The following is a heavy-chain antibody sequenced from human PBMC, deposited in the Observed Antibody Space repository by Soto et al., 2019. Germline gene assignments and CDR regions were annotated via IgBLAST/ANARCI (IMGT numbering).Heavy chain of an antibody. J-gene: IGHJ5*02. CDR3: AKDPNDSSGSINWFDP. CDR1: GFTFSRYG. CDR2: MSYDGSHK. V-gene: IGHV3-30*18. D-gene: IGHD3-22*01. Sequence: QGQLVESGGGVVQPGRSLRLSCAASGFTFSRYGMHWVRQAPGKGLEWLTVMSYDGSHKQYADSVKGRFTISRDNSKNTLYLQMDSLTTEDTAVYYCAKDPNDSSGSINWFDPWGQGTLVTVSS.